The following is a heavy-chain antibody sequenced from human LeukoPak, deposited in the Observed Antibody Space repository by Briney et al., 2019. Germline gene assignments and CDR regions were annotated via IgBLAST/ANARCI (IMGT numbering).Heavy chain of an antibody. CDR1: GDTYSSYA. CDR2: NIPIYGTP. V-gene: IGHV1-69*01. Sequence: SVKLSCKVSGDTYSSYAFSWLRQAPGQGLEWMGGNIPIYGTPNYAQKFQGRVTITADESTSTAYMELSSLRSEDTAVYYCARDHWGIVENGYDYFYYDMDVWGKGTTVTVSS. D-gene: IGHD7-27*01. CDR3: ARDHWGIVENGYDYFYYDMDV. J-gene: IGHJ6*03.